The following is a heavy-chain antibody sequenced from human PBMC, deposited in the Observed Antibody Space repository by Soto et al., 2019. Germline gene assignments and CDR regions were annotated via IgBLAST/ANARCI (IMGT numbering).Heavy chain of an antibody. CDR2: VFHVGHT. J-gene: IGHJ4*02. CDR3: AKDSPLSGKYPDLAH. Sequence: ASETLSLSWGVGGGYSVGRDYWGWIRQYTGKGLAWIGCVFHVGHTYYNPYRKSRDTISLDTSMNHVSLSLAAVTAADTAGYYCAKDSPLSGKYPDLAHWGPGTLVTVSP. CDR1: GGYSVGRDY. D-gene: IGHD1-26*01. V-gene: IGHV4-38-2*02.